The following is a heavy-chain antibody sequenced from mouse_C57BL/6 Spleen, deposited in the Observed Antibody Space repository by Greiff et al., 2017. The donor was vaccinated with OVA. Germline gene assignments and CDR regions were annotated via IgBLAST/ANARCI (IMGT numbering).Heavy chain of an antibody. CDR2: ISSGSSTI. D-gene: IGHD2-5*01. V-gene: IGHV5-17*01. CDR1: GFTFSDYG. CDR3: ARSNYGYWYFDV. Sequence: EVMLVESGGGLVKPGGSLKLSCAASGFTFSDYGMHWVRQAPEKGLEWVAYISSGSSTIYYADTVKGRFTISRDNAKNTLFLQMTSLRSEDTAMYYCARSNYGYWYFDVWGTGTTVTVSS. J-gene: IGHJ1*03.